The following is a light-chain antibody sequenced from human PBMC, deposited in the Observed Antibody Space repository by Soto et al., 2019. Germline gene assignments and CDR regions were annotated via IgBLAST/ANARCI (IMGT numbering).Light chain of an antibody. Sequence: EIVLTQSPATLSLSPGEIATLYCRASQSVSSYLAWYQQKPGQAPRLLIYDASNRATGIPARFSGSGSGTDFTLTISSLEPEDFAVYYCQQRSNWPKTFGQGTKVDIK. V-gene: IGKV3-11*01. J-gene: IGKJ1*01. CDR3: QQRSNWPKT. CDR1: QSVSSY. CDR2: DAS.